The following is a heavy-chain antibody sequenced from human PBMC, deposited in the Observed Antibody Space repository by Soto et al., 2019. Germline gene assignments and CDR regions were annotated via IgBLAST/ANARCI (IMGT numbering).Heavy chain of an antibody. V-gene: IGHV1-2*04. Sequence: ASVKVSCAASGYTFTGNYMHWVRQAPGQGLEWMGWINPNSGGTNYAQKFQGWVTMTRDTSISTAYMELSRLRSDDTAVYYCAREEGVFWSGYRYYGMDVWGQGTTVTVSS. D-gene: IGHD3-3*01. CDR3: AREEGVFWSGYRYYGMDV. CDR2: INPNSGGT. J-gene: IGHJ6*02. CDR1: GYTFTGNY.